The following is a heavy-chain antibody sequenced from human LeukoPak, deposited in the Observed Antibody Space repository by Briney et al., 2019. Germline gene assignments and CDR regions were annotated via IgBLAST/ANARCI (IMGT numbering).Heavy chain of an antibody. CDR2: IFHSGRM. J-gene: IGHJ4*02. Sequence: PSETLSLTCTVSGSSITTDYFWGWLRQTPGKGLEWFGSIFHSGRMYDSPSLKSRVTISVDKSKNQFPLKLSSVTAADTAVYYCARDGRGPTRESLDYWGQGTLVTVSS. CDR3: ARDGRGPTRESLDY. CDR1: GSSITTDYF. D-gene: IGHD3-10*01. V-gene: IGHV4-38-2*02.